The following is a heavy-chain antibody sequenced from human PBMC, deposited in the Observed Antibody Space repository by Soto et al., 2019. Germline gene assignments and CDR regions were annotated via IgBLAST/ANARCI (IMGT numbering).Heavy chain of an antibody. CDR3: ARDRAEQQLVYYFDY. V-gene: IGHV6-1*01. Sequence: SQTLSLNCAISGDSVSSNSAAWNWIRQSPSRGLEWLGRTYYRSKWYNDYAVSVKSRITINPVTSKNQFSLQLNSVTPEDTAVYYCARDRAEQQLVYYFDYWGQGSLVTVSS. CDR1: GDSVSSNSAA. J-gene: IGHJ4*02. D-gene: IGHD6-13*01. CDR2: TYYRSKWYN.